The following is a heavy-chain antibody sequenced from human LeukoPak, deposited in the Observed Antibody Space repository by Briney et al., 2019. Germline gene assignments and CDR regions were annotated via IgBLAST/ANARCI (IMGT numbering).Heavy chain of an antibody. J-gene: IGHJ3*02. CDR1: GYTFTSYD. CDR2: MNPNSGNT. CDR3: ARISGWYQGDAFDI. D-gene: IGHD6-19*01. Sequence: ASVTVSCKASGYTFTSYDINWVRQATGQGLEWMGWMNPNSGNTGYAQKFQGRVTMTRNTSISTAYMELSSLRSEDTAVYYCARISGWYQGDAFDIWGQGTMVTVSS. V-gene: IGHV1-8*01.